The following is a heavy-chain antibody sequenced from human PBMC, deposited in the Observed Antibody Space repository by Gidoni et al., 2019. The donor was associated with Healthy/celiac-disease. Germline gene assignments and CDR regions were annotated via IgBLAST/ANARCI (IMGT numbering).Heavy chain of an antibody. Sequence: EVQLVESGGGLVQPGGSLRLSCAASGFTFSSYWMSWVRQAPGKGLEWVANIKQDGSEKYYVDSVKGRFTISRDNAKNSLYLQMNSLRADDTAVYYCARDGEIVVVVAAGWFDPWGQGTLVTVSS. CDR2: IKQDGSEK. CDR1: GFTFSSYW. CDR3: ARDGEIVVVVAAGWFDP. V-gene: IGHV3-7*01. D-gene: IGHD2-15*01. J-gene: IGHJ5*02.